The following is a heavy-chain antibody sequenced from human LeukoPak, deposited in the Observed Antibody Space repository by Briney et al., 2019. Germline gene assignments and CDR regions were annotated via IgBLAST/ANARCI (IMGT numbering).Heavy chain of an antibody. J-gene: IGHJ4*01. CDR1: GFTVSNNY. D-gene: IGHD1-7*01. CDR3: ARGPLITGITD. CDR2: IYDGGSP. Sequence: TGGSLRLSCAASGFTVSNNYMSWVRQAPRKGLEWVAVIYDGGSPYYADSVKGRFTISRDDSKNTLFLQMNSLRVEDTAVYHCARGPLITGITDWGQGTLVSVSS. V-gene: IGHV3-53*01.